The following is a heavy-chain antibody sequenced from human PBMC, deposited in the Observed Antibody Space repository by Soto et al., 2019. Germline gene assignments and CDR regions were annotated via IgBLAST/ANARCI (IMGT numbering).Heavy chain of an antibody. CDR2: ISFDGSTK. CDR3: TGEVASGY. V-gene: IGHV3-30*03. J-gene: IGHJ4*02. CDR1: GFSFSYSG. D-gene: IGHD2-8*02. Sequence: QVQLVESGGGVVQPGRSLRLSCAASGFSFSYSGMHWVRQAPGKGLEWVAVISFDGSTKYYADSVKGRFTISRDNSKNTLYLEMNSLRADDTAVYYCTGEVASGYWGQGTLVTVS.